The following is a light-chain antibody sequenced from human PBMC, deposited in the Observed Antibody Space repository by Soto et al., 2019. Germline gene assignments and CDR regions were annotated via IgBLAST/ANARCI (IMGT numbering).Light chain of an antibody. V-gene: IGKV1-39*01. CDR3: RQSYSTPQT. CDR2: AAS. CDR1: QSISSY. Sequence: DIQMTQSPSSLSASVGDRVTITCRASQSISSYLNWYQQKPGKAPKLLIYAASSLQSGVPSRFSGSGSGTDFTLTISSLQPEEFATYYCRQSYSTPQTVGQGTNVDSK. J-gene: IGKJ1*01.